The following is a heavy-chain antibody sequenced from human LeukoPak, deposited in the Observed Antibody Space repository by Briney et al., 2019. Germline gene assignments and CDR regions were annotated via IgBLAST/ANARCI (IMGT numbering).Heavy chain of an antibody. Sequence: SETLSLTCNVSGGSISSFTYYWGWIRQPPGKGLEWIANFYLSGSTYYNPSLRSRGTISLDTSENQLSLKLNSVTAADTAVYYCARGATAGGFDSWGQGTLVTVSS. CDR2: FYLSGST. CDR1: GGSISSFTYY. D-gene: IGHD6-13*01. J-gene: IGHJ4*02. V-gene: IGHV4-39*07. CDR3: ARGATAGGFDS.